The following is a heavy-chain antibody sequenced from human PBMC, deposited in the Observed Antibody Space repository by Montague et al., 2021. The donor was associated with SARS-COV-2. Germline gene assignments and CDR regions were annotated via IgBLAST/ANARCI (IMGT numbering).Heavy chain of an antibody. D-gene: IGHD6-6*01. Sequence: SLRLSCAASGFTFSNYAMSWVRQAPGKGLEWVSGIYNDDSSTYYADSVKGRFTISRDNSKNTLYLQMNSLRAEDTAVYYCAKSRLEAKCPFDYWGQGTLVTVSS. J-gene: IGHJ4*02. CDR2: IYNDDSST. CDR3: AKSRLEAKCPFDY. V-gene: IGHV3-23*03. CDR1: GFTFSNYA.